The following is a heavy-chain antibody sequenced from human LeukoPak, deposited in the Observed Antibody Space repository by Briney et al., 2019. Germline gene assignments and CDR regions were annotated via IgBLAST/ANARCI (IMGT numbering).Heavy chain of an antibody. J-gene: IGHJ4*02. D-gene: IGHD3-10*01. CDR3: TKGRGI. Sequence: SETLSLTCTASDGSISSYYWSWIRQPPGKGLEWIGYIYNSGSTNYNPSLKSRVTMSVDTSKNQFSLKLTSVTAADTAVYYCTKGRGIWGQGTLVTVSS. CDR2: IYNSGST. V-gene: IGHV4-59*08. CDR1: DGSISSYY.